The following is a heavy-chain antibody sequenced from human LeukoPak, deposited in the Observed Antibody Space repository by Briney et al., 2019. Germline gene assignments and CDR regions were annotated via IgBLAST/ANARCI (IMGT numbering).Heavy chain of an antibody. J-gene: IGHJ4*02. CDR1: GYSISSGYY. CDR2: IYHSGST. CDR3: ARGGGAVAVYFDY. D-gene: IGHD6-19*01. V-gene: IGHV4-38-2*02. Sequence: SETLSLTXTVSGYSISSGYYWGWIRQPPGKGLEWIGSIYHSGSTHYNPSLKSRVTISVDMSKNQFSLKLSSVTAADTAVYYCARGGGAVAVYFDYWGQGTLVTVSS.